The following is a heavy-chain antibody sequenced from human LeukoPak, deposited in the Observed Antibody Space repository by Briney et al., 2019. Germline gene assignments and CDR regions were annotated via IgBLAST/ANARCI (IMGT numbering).Heavy chain of an antibody. Sequence: TFSSYAMSWVRQAPGKGLEWIGSIYYSGSTYFNPSLKSRVTISVDTSKNQFSLKLSSVTAADTAVYYCARNIAVAGRGDYMDVWGKGTTVTISS. V-gene: IGHV4-39*01. CDR3: ARNIAVAGRGDYMDV. CDR2: IYYSGST. D-gene: IGHD6-19*01. J-gene: IGHJ6*03. CDR1: TFSSYA.